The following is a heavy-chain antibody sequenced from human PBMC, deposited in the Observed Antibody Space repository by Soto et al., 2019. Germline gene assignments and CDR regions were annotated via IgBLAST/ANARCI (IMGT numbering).Heavy chain of an antibody. Sequence: EVQLVESGGGLVERGGSLRLSCAASGFTFSSYWMHWVRQAPGKGLVWVSRINSDGSSTSYADSVKGRFTISRDNAKNTLSLQMTSLRAEDTAVYYCARATNVWGSYRSDIDYWGQGTLFTVSS. CDR3: ARATNVWGSYRSDIDY. V-gene: IGHV3-74*01. D-gene: IGHD3-16*02. CDR1: GFTFSSYW. CDR2: INSDGSST. J-gene: IGHJ4*02.